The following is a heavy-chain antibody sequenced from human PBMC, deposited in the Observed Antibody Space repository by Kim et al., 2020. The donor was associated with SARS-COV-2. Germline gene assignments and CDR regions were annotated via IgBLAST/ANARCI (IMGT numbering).Heavy chain of an antibody. CDR2: ISSSSSYI. D-gene: IGHD2-2*01. V-gene: IGHV3-21*01. J-gene: IGHJ2*01. Sequence: GGSLRLSCAASGFTFSSYSMNWVRQAPGKGLEWVSSISSSSSYIYYADSVKGRFTISRDNAKNSLYLQMNSLRAEDTAVYYCARDRCSSTSCFYWYFDLWGRGTLVTVSS. CDR3: ARDRCSSTSCFYWYFDL. CDR1: GFTFSSYS.